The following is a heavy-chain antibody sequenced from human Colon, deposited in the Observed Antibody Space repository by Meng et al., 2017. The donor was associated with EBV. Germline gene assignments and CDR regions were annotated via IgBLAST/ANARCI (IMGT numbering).Heavy chain of an antibody. CDR3: ARDGGVTHIP. V-gene: IGHV4-4*02. CDR1: GPSIRNSNW. D-gene: IGHD2-8*02. Sequence: QVMLKDPGEGLVKPSGPLSLTGEVLGPSIRNSNWWSSIRQSPGEGLEWIGAIYHNGQTNYNPSLKSRVSMSVDESKNEFSLNLKSVTAADTAVYYCARDGGVTHIPWGQGVLVTVSS. J-gene: IGHJ5*02. CDR2: IYHNGQT.